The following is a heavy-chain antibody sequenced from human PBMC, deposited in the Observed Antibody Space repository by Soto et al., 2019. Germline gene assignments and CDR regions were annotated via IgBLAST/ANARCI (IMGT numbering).Heavy chain of an antibody. Sequence: QVQLVESGGGVVQPGRSLRLACTASGLTFTMYAMHWVRQAPGKGLEWVAVISHDGTYKFYSDSVKGRFTISRDNSQNTVHLQMNSLRLEDTAVYYRAKEAYSGSLGVGYGMDVWGQGTTVTVSS. D-gene: IGHD1-26*01. V-gene: IGHV3-30*18. CDR3: AKEAYSGSLGVGYGMDV. CDR2: ISHDGTYK. J-gene: IGHJ6*02. CDR1: GLTFTMYA.